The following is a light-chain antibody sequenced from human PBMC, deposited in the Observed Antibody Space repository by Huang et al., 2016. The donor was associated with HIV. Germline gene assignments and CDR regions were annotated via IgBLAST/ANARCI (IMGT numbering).Light chain of an antibody. CDR2: GAS. CDR3: QQYDKWPRT. V-gene: IGKV3-15*01. Sequence: EIVTTQSPATLSVSPGDRATLSCRASQTVSSNLAWYRQKPGQAPRLLIHGASTRATGIPARFSGSGSGTDFTLTITSLQSEDFAVYYCQQYDKWPRTFGQGTKLEIK. CDR1: QTVSSN. J-gene: IGKJ2*01.